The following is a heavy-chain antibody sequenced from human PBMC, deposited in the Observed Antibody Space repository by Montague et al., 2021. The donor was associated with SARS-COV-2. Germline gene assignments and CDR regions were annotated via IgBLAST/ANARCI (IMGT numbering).Heavy chain of an antibody. Sequence: SLRLSCAASGFTFSSHAMLWVRQAPGKGLEWVAVISYDGSNKYYADSVKGRFTISRDNSKNTLYLQMNSLRAEDTAVYYCARVSAARDYDFWNGYVYLGGMDVWGQGTTVTVSS. D-gene: IGHD3-3*01. V-gene: IGHV3-30-3*01. CDR1: GFTFSSHA. CDR2: ISYDGSNK. CDR3: ARVSAARDYDFWNGYVYLGGMDV. J-gene: IGHJ6*02.